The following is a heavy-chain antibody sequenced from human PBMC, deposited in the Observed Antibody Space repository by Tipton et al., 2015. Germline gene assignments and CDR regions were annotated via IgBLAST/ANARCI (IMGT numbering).Heavy chain of an antibody. CDR2: ISPSSRYI. CDR3: ARGDWGSSGQGY. CDR1: GFSFSGDS. D-gene: IGHD3-22*01. J-gene: IGHJ4*02. Sequence: SLRLSCAASGFSFSGDSMNWVRQAPGKGLEWVSSISPSSRYIYYRDSVKGRFTISRDNRKNSLSPQMNSLRVEDTAVYFCARGDWGSSGQGYWGQGTLVTVSS. V-gene: IGHV3-21*01.